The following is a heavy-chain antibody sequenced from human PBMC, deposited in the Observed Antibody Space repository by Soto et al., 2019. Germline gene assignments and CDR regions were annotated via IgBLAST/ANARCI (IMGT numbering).Heavy chain of an antibody. J-gene: IGHJ5*02. V-gene: IGHV1-18*01. D-gene: IGHD5-18*01. Sequence: ASVKVSCKDSGYTFISYGITWVRHAPGQGLEWMGWISAYNGNTNYAQKLQGRVTMTTDTSTSTAYMELRSLRSDDTAVYYCARDLPLTLTHTEAGNNLHDPSGQGTFDTVSA. CDR3: ARDLPLTLTHTEAGNNLHDP. CDR2: ISAYNGNT. CDR1: GYTFISYG.